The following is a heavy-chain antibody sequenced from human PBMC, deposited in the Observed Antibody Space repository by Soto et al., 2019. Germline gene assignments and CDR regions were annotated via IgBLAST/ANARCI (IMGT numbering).Heavy chain of an antibody. CDR2: IIPIFGTA. CDR3: ARVVYCSSTSCYNNWFDP. J-gene: IGHJ5*02. CDR1: GGTFSSYA. D-gene: IGHD2-2*02. V-gene: IGHV1-69*13. Sequence: SVKVSCKASGGTFSSYAISWVRQAPGQGLEWMGGIIPIFGTANYAQKFQGRVTITADESTSTAYMGLSSLRSEDTAVYYCARVVYCSSTSCYNNWFDPWGQGTLVTVSS.